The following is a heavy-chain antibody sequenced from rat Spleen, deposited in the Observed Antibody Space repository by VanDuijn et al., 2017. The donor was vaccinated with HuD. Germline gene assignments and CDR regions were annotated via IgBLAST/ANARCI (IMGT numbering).Heavy chain of an antibody. CDR3: ARPNYPGFNFFDY. CDR2: VSYDGSRT. Sequence: EVQLVESDGGLVQPGRSLKLSCAASGFTFSDYYMAWVRQAPTTGLEWVATVSYDGSRTYYRDSVKGRFTISRDNIKRILYLQMDSLRSEDTATYFCARPNYPGFNFFDYWGQGVMVTVSS. J-gene: IGHJ2*01. CDR1: GFTFSDYY. D-gene: IGHD1-4*01. V-gene: IGHV5-29*01.